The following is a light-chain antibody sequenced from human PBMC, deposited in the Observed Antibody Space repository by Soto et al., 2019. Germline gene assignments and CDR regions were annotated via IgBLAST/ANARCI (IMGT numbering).Light chain of an antibody. CDR3: QQYGGSPIT. J-gene: IGKJ5*01. CDR1: QSVSSR. CDR2: GAS. V-gene: IGKV3-20*01. Sequence: EIVLTQSPGTLSLSPGARAPLSCRASQSVSSRLAWYQHKPGQAPRLLISGASSRATGIPDRFSGSGSGTDFTLTISRLEPEDFALYYCQQYGGSPITFGQGTRLEIK.